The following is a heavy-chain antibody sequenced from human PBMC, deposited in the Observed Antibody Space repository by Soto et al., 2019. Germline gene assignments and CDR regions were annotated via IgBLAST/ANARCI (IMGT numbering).Heavy chain of an antibody. CDR1: GGSISSISDY. Sequence: SETLSLTCTVSGGSISSISDYWGWIRQPPGKGLEWIGNIYYGGTTYYNPSLKSRVTIFVDTSKKQFSLKMTSVTAADTAIYFCARAERFPRSWFDPWGQGTQVTVSS. V-gene: IGHV4-39*01. J-gene: IGHJ5*02. D-gene: IGHD3-10*01. CDR2: IYYGGTT. CDR3: ARAERFPRSWFDP.